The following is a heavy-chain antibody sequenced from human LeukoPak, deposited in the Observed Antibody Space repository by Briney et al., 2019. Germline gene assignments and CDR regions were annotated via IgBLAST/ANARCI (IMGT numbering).Heavy chain of an antibody. V-gene: IGHV4-59*11. CDR3: ARAAGLIYCSSTSCSRPFDY. CDR2: ISYIGST. CDR1: DDSFSSHY. Sequence: PSETLSLTCTVSDDSFSSHYWTWIRQPPGKGLEWIGYISYIGSTNYNPSLRSRVTISVDTSKNQFSLKLSSVTAADTAVYYCARAAGLIYCSSTSCSRPFDYWGQGTLVTVSS. J-gene: IGHJ4*02. D-gene: IGHD2-2*01.